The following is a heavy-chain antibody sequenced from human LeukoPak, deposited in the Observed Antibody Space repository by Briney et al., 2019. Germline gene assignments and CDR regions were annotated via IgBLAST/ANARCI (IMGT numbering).Heavy chain of an antibody. V-gene: IGHV3-30*02. Sequence: GGSLRLSRAASGLTVTNAWMHWFRQAPGKGLEWVAFIRYDGSNKYYADSVKGRFTISRDNSKNTLYLQMNSLRAEDTAVYYCARGDCSSTSCAPGGYFDYWGQGTLVTVSS. J-gene: IGHJ4*02. CDR3: ARGDCSSTSCAPGGYFDY. D-gene: IGHD2-2*01. CDR2: IRYDGSNK. CDR1: GLTVTNAW.